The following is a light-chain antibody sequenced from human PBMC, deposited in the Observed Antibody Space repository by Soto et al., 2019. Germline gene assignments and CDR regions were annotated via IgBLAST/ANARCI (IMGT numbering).Light chain of an antibody. Sequence: DIRMTQSPSSVSASVGDRVTITCRASQAINSYLAWYQQKPGKAPNLLIYTTSSLQSGVPSRFSGSGSGTDFTLTISSLEPEDFATYYCQQGNRFPLTFGGGTKVEIK. CDR3: QQGNRFPLT. V-gene: IGKV1-12*01. J-gene: IGKJ4*01. CDR1: QAINSY. CDR2: TTS.